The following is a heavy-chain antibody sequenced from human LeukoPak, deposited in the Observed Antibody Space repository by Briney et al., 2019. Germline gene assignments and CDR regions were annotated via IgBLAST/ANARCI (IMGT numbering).Heavy chain of an antibody. CDR1: GYTFTGYY. J-gene: IGHJ4*02. CDR2: INPNSGGT. D-gene: IGHD6-19*01. V-gene: IGHV1-2*02. CDR3: ARDGDWYSSGWLHDY. Sequence: ASVKVSCKASGYTFTGYYMHWVRQAPGQGLEWMGWINPNSGGTNYAQKFQGRVTMTRDTSISTAYMELSRLRSDDTAVYYCARDGDWYSSGWLHDYWGQGTLVTVSS.